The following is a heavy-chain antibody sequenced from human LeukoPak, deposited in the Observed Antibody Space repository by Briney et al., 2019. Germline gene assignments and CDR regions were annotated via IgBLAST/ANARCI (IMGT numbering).Heavy chain of an antibody. J-gene: IGHJ4*02. Sequence: ASVKVSCKVSGYSLTKLCMHWVRQAPGKGLEWMGNFDPEDGETNYAQKFQGRVTITADKSTSTAYMELSSLRSEDTAVYYCARDPGYSYGYFDYWGQGTLVTVSS. CDR3: ARDPGYSYGYFDY. V-gene: IGHV1-24*01. D-gene: IGHD5-18*01. CDR2: FDPEDGET. CDR1: GYSLTKLC.